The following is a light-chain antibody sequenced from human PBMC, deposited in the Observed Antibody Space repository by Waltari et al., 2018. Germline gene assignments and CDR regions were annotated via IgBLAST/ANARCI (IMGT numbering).Light chain of an antibody. J-gene: IGLJ2*01. Sequence: QSVLTQSPSASAAPGQRVTISCSGSSSNIGSTHVYWYQHVPGTAPKLLLYRNNQRPSGVPDRFSGSTSGTSASLAVSGLRSEDEADYYCAAWDDTLSGVVFGGGTKLTVL. CDR3: AAWDDTLSGVV. CDR2: RNN. V-gene: IGLV1-47*01. CDR1: SSNIGSTH.